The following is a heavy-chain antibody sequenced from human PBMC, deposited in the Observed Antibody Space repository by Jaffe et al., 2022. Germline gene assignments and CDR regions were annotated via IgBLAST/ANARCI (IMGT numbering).Heavy chain of an antibody. CDR3: AKDNGNYYGSGSYPARGNWFDP. Sequence: EVQLLESGGGLVQPGGSLRLSCAASGFTFSSYAMSWVRQAPGKGLEWVSAISGSGGSTYYADSVKGRFTISRDNSKNTLYLQMNSLRAEDTAVYYCAKDNGNYYGSGSYPARGNWFDPWGQGTLVTVSS. CDR2: ISGSGGST. V-gene: IGHV3-23*01. J-gene: IGHJ5*02. D-gene: IGHD3-10*01. CDR1: GFTFSSYA.